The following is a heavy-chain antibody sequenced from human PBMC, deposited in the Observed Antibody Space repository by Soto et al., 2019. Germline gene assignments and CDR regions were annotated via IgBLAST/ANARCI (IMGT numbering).Heavy chain of an antibody. D-gene: IGHD5-18*01. V-gene: IGHV3-30*18. CDR2: FSYDGNNK. J-gene: IGHJ6*02. CDR3: AKGELSYGYYYYYGMDV. Sequence: GGSLRLSCAASGFTFSSYGMHWVRQAPGKGLEWVAIFSYDGNNKYYADSVKGRFTISRDNSKNTLYLQMNSLRAEDTAVYYCAKGELSYGYYYYYGMDVWGQGTTVTVSS. CDR1: GFTFSSYG.